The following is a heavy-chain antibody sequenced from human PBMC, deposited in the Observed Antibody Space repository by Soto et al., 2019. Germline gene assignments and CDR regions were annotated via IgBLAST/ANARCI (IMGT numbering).Heavy chain of an antibody. CDR2: ISYSGTT. V-gene: IGHV4-30-4*01. CDR1: GGSISSGNYY. Sequence: QVQLQESGPGLVKPSQTLSLTCTVSGGSISSGNYYWSWIRQPPGKGLEWIGFISYSGTTYYNASLWSRASISVDTSKIQFSLDLSSVTAADTAVYYCATMGTPVTGLYYFDYWGQGTLVTVSS. D-gene: IGHD4-17*01. CDR3: ATMGTPVTGLYYFDY. J-gene: IGHJ4*02.